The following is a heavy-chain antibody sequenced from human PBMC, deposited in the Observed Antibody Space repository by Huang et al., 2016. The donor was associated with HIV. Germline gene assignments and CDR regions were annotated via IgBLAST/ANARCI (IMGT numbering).Heavy chain of an antibody. Sequence: QVQLVQSGAEVKNPGASVRVSCKASGYTFTDSNIHWVRQAPGQGLEWMGWINPKRGGTIYARRFQGRITMTRYTTISTVHMDLRRIQSDDTAVYFCARDWSFGSSTSPADWGQGTLVTVSS. V-gene: IGHV1-2*02. J-gene: IGHJ4*02. CDR2: INPKRGGT. CDR3: ARDWSFGSSTSPAD. CDR1: GYTFTDSN. D-gene: IGHD6-6*01.